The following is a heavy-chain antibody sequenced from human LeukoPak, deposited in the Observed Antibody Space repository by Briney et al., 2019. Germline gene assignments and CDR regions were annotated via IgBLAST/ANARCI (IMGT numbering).Heavy chain of an antibody. D-gene: IGHD6-19*01. J-gene: IGHJ4*02. CDR3: ARLTYSSGWYTHFDY. Sequence: SETLSLTCTVSGGSISSSSYYWGWIRQPPGKGLEWIGSIYYSGSTYYNPSLKSRVTISVDTSKNQFSLKLSSVTAADTAVHYCARLTYSSGWYTHFDYWGQGTLVTVSS. V-gene: IGHV4-39*07. CDR1: GGSISSSSYY. CDR2: IYYSGST.